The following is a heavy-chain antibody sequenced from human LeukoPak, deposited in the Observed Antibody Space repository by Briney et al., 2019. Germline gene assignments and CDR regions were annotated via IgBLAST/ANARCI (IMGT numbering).Heavy chain of an antibody. CDR3: ARNRPDYGDPDWFDP. D-gene: IGHD4-17*01. CDR2: VNHSGST. V-gene: IGHV4-34*01. CDR1: GGSFSGYY. Sequence: KPSETLSLTCAVYGGSFSGYYWSWIRRPPGKGLEWIGEVNHSGSTNYNPSLKSRVTISVDTSKNQFSLKLSSVTAADTAVYYCARNRPDYGDPDWFDPWGQGTLVTVSS. J-gene: IGHJ5*02.